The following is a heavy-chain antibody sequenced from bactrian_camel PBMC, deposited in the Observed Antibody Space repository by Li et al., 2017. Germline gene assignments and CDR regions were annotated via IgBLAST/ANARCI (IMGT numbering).Heavy chain of an antibody. J-gene: IGHJ4*01. CDR1: LYIYSSYC. CDR2: IYTGSGNT. D-gene: IGHD2*01. Sequence: VQLVESGGGSVQAGGSLRLSCEISLYIYSSYCMAWFRQAPGKEREGVARIYTGSGNTYYADSVKGRFTISQDNAKNTVYLQMNSLKPEDTAMYYCAASVGGQYCSAPYLIRAQEKGTAYRGQGTQVTVS. V-gene: IGHV3S40*01. CDR3: AASVGGQYCSAPYLIRAQEKGTAY.